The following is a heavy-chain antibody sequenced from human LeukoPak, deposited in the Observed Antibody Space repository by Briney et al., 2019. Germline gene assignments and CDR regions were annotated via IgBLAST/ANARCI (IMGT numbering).Heavy chain of an antibody. CDR2: IYCSGST. Sequence: PSETLSLTCTVSGGSISSSSYYWGWIREPPGKGLEWIGSIYCSGSTYYNPSLKSRVTISVDTSKNQFSLKLSSVTAADTAVYYCARDGGGSYRDFDYWGQGTLVTVSS. CDR1: GGSISSSSYY. D-gene: IGHD1-26*01. CDR3: ARDGGGSYRDFDY. V-gene: IGHV4-39*02. J-gene: IGHJ4*02.